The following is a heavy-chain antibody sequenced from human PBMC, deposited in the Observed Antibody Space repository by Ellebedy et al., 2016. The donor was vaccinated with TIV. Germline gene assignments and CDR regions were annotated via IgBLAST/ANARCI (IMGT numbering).Heavy chain of an antibody. J-gene: IGHJ6*02. CDR3: AKGEDIVVVVAAIRTYYYYGMDV. D-gene: IGHD2-15*01. CDR2: ISGSGGST. CDR1: GFTFRSYA. Sequence: GESLKISXADSGFTFRSYAMSWVRQAPGKGLEWVSAISGSGGSTYYADSVKGRFTISRDNSKNTLYLQMNSLRAEDTAVYYCAKGEDIVVVVAAIRTYYYYGMDVWGQGTTVTVSS. V-gene: IGHV3-23*01.